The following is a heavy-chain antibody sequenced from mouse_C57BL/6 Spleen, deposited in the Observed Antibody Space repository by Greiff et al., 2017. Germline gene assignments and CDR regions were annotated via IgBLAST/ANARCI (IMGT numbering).Heavy chain of an antibody. V-gene: IGHV5-6*01. J-gene: IGHJ2*01. CDR1: GFTFSSYG. D-gene: IGHD1-1*01. CDR3: ARQGNYEGWFDY. Sequence: EVKVVESGGDLVKPGVSLKLSCAASGFTFSSYGMSWVRQTPDKRLEWVATISSGGSYTYYPDSVKGRFTISRDNAKNTLYLQMSSLKSEDTAMYYCARQGNYEGWFDYWGQGTTLTVSS. CDR2: ISSGGSYT.